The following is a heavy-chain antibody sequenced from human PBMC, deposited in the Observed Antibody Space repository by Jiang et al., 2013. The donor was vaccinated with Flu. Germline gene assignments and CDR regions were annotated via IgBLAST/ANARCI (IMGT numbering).Heavy chain of an antibody. CDR3: ARTSCSSTSCHYDDY. J-gene: IGHJ4*02. Sequence: GPGLVKPSETLSLTCTVSGGSISSYYWSWIRQPPGKGLEWIGYIYYSGSTNYNPSLKSRVTISVDTSKNQFSLKLSSVTAADTAVYYCARTSCSSTSCHYDDYWGQGTLVTVSS. CDR1: GGSISSYY. D-gene: IGHD2-2*01. CDR2: IYYSGST. V-gene: IGHV4-59*01.